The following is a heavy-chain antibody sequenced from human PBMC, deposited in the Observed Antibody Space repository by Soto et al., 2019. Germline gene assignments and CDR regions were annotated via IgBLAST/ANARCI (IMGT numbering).Heavy chain of an antibody. CDR1: GFTFSSYS. CDR3: AKRTTGWYFDL. CDR2: ISGSGGST. J-gene: IGHJ2*01. V-gene: IGHV3-23*01. Sequence: PGGSLRLSCAASGFTFSSYSMNWVRQAPGKGLEWVTVISGSGGSTYYADSVKGRFNISRDNSKNTLYLQMNSLRAEDTAVYYCAKRTTGWYFDLWGRGILVTVSS.